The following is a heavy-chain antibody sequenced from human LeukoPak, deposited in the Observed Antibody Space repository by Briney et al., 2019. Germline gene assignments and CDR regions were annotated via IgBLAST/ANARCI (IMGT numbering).Heavy chain of an antibody. J-gene: IGHJ5*02. CDR2: IYYSGST. CDR3: AREGLNMVRGVIPKEAWGWFDP. CDR1: GGSISSSSYY. V-gene: IGHV4-39*07. D-gene: IGHD3-10*01. Sequence: SETLSLTCTVSGGSISSSSYYWGWIRQPPGKGLEWIGSIYYSGSTYYNPSLKSRATISVDTSKNQFSLKLSSVTAADTAVYYCAREGLNMVRGVIPKEAWGWFDPWGQGTLVTVSS.